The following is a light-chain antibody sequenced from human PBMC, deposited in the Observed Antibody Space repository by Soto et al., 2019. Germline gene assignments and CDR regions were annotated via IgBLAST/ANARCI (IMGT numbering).Light chain of an antibody. J-gene: IGKJ1*01. CDR3: QQSYSTLWT. Sequence: DIQMTQSPSSLSASVGDRVTITCRASQSIDIYLNWYQQKPGKAPKLLISTTFNLQTGVPSRFSGSGSGTDFALTITSLQPEDSATYYCQQSYSTLWTFGQGTKVEI. V-gene: IGKV1-39*01. CDR1: QSIDIY. CDR2: TTF.